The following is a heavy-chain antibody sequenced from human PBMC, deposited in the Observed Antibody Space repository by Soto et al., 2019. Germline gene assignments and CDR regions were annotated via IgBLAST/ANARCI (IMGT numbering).Heavy chain of an antibody. CDR2: ISWNSGSI. D-gene: IGHD3-22*01. CDR3: AKDAYYYDSSGYYPGAFDI. CDR1: GFTFDDYA. Sequence: LRLSCAASGFTFDDYAMHWVRQAPGKGLEWVSGISWNSGSIGYADSVKGRFTISRDNAKNSLYLQMNSLRAEDTALYYCAKDAYYYDSSGYYPGAFDIWGQGTMVTVSS. J-gene: IGHJ3*02. V-gene: IGHV3-9*01.